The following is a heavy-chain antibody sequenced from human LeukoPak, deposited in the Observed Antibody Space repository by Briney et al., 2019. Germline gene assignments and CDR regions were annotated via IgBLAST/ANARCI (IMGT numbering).Heavy chain of an antibody. CDR2: IYYSGST. J-gene: IGHJ4*02. CDR3: AKDGSAWIASPCLDY. Sequence: PSETLSLTCTVSGGSVSSGSYYWSWIRQPPGKGLEWIGYIYYSGSTNYNPSLKSRVTISVDTSKNQFSLKLSSVTAADTAVYYCAKDGSAWIASPCLDYWGQGTLVTVSS. CDR1: GGSVSSGSYY. V-gene: IGHV4-61*01. D-gene: IGHD2-2*03.